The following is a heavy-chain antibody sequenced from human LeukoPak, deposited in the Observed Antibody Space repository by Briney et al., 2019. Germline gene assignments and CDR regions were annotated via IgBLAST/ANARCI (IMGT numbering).Heavy chain of an antibody. Sequence: GGSLRLSCAASGFTFSSYSMNWVRQAPGKGLEWVSYISSSSSTIYFADSVKGRFTISRDTAKNSLYLQMNSLRAEDTAVYYSARGHYGDYVPFDYWGQGTLVTVSS. CDR1: GFTFSSYS. CDR3: ARGHYGDYVPFDY. V-gene: IGHV3-48*01. CDR2: ISSSSSTI. D-gene: IGHD4-17*01. J-gene: IGHJ4*02.